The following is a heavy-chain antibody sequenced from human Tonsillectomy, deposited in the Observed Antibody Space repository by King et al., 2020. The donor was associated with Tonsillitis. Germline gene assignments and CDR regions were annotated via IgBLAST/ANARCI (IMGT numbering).Heavy chain of an antibody. J-gene: IGHJ5*02. CDR2: ISSSSSYI. Sequence: VQLVESGGGLVKPGGSLRLSCAASGFTFSSYSMNWVRQAPGKGLEWVSTISSSSSYIYYADSVKGRFTISRDNAKNSLYLQMNSLRAEDTAVYYCAGEGRKMQQLVPNWFDPWGQGTLVTVSS. CDR1: GFTFSSYS. CDR3: AGEGRKMQQLVPNWFDP. D-gene: IGHD6-13*01. V-gene: IGHV3-21*01.